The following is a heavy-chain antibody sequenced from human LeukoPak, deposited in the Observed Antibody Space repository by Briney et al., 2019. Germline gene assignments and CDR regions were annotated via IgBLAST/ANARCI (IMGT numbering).Heavy chain of an antibody. D-gene: IGHD5-12*01. V-gene: IGHV3-7*03. Sequence: GRTLIPSSAAAGFTISSYRMSLLRQPPGKLLELVANINQDGSAKYDENSVNGRFTISRDNAKNSLYLQMNSQRAEDTAVYYCAREVSGYRGYDYFDYWGQGTLVTVSS. J-gene: IGHJ4*02. CDR2: INQDGSAK. CDR1: GFTISSYR. CDR3: AREVSGYRGYDYFDY.